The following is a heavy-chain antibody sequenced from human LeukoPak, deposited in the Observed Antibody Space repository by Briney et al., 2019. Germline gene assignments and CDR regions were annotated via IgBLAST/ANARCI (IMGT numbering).Heavy chain of an antibody. CDR2: INHSGST. CDR3: ASAGSSSSWWGYGSFDY. D-gene: IGHD6-6*01. CDR1: GGSISGYY. J-gene: IGHJ4*02. Sequence: SETLSLTCAVSGGSISGYYWSWIRQPPGKGLEWIGEINHSGSTNYNPSLKSRVTISVDTSKNQFSLKLSSVTAADTAVYYCASAGSSSSWWGYGSFDYWGQGTLVTVSS. V-gene: IGHV4-34*01.